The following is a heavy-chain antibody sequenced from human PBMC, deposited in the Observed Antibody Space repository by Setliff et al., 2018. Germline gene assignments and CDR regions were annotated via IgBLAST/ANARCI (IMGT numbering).Heavy chain of an antibody. CDR1: GYTFISYG. CDR3: ALEEYTSRWTKRFDP. V-gene: IGHV1-18*01. J-gene: IGHJ5*02. D-gene: IGHD6-13*01. CDR2: VSGHNGNT. Sequence: ASVKVSCKTSGYTFISYGISWVRQAPGQGLEWMGWVSGHNGNTNYAQRFQGRVTTTIDTSTNTAYMELRSLRSDDTAVYYCALEEYTSRWTKRFDPWGQGTLVTVSS.